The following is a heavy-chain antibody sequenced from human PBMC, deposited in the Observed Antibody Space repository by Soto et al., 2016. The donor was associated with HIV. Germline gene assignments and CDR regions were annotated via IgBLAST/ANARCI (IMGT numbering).Heavy chain of an antibody. J-gene: IGHJ4*02. CDR1: GFTFSSYA. Sequence: EVQLLESGGGLVQPGGSLRLSCAASGFTFSSYAMSWVRQAPGKGLEWVSAISGSGGSTYYADSVKGRFTISRDNSKNTLYLQMNSLRAEDTAVYYCAKDYLKTGYSSGWYGYFDYWGQGTLVTVSS. CDR3: AKDYLKTGYSSGWYGYFDY. D-gene: IGHD6-19*01. CDR2: ISGSGGST. V-gene: IGHV3-23*01.